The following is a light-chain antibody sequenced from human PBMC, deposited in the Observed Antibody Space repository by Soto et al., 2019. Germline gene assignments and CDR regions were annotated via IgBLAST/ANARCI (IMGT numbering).Light chain of an antibody. Sequence: IQLTQSPATLSSLPGDRFTLSCMASQYINTRLAWYQHRPGQAPRLLIYQTSIRAAGIPARFSASGSGTDFTLTISDVQPEDFALYYSHQRQSWPRTFGQGTKVDFK. CDR2: QTS. V-gene: IGKV3-11*01. J-gene: IGKJ1*01. CDR1: QYINTR. CDR3: HQRQSWPRT.